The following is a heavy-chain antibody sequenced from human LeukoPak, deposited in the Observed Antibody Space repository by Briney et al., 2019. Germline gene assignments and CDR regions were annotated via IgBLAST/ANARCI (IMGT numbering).Heavy chain of an antibody. CDR1: GGSISRYY. J-gene: IGHJ4*02. Sequence: MPSETLSLTCTVSGGSISRYYWGWIRQPAGKGLEWVGRIYTSGSTNYNPSLKSRVSMSVDTSKTQFSLKLSSVTAADTAVYYCAKFFTTDYYFDYWGQGTLVTVSS. D-gene: IGHD3-22*01. CDR3: AKFFTTDYYFDY. V-gene: IGHV4-4*07. CDR2: IYTSGST.